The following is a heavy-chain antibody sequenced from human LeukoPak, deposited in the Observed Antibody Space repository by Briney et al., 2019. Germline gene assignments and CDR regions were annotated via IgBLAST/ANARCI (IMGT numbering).Heavy chain of an antibody. V-gene: IGHV1-46*01. CDR1: GYTFISYY. J-gene: IGHJ4*02. D-gene: IGHD6-19*01. Sequence: GASVKVSCKASGYTFISYYMHWVRQAPGQGLEWMGIINPSGVSTSYAQKFQGRVTMTRDTSTSTVYMELSSLRSEDTAVYYCARDQGASGWYGAPWYYFDYWGQGTLVTVSS. CDR3: ARDQGASGWYGAPWYYFDY. CDR2: INPSGVST.